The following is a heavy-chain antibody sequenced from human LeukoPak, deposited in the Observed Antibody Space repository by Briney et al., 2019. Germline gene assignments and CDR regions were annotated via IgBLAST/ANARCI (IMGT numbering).Heavy chain of an antibody. CDR3: ARGQYGSGSYLDY. V-gene: IGHV1-46*01. CDR1: GYTFTSYY. Sequence: ASVKVSCKASGYTFTSYYMHWVRQAPGQGLEWMGIINPSGGSTSYAQKFQGRVTITADESTSTAYMELSSLRSEDTAVYYCARGQYGSGSYLDYWGQGTLVTVSS. D-gene: IGHD3-10*01. CDR2: INPSGGST. J-gene: IGHJ4*02.